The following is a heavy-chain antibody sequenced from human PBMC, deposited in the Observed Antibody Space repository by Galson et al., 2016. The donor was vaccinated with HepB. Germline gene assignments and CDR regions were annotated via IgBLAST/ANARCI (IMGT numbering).Heavy chain of an antibody. CDR2: IRSKVYGGTI. CDR1: GFTFGDYA. V-gene: IGHV3-49*04. CDR3: GTTIYYYYGMDV. Sequence: SLRLSCAASGFTFGDYALSWVRQAPGKGLEWVGFIRSKVYGGTIEYAASVKGRFTISRDDSKSITYLQMNSLKTKDTAVYYCGTTIYYYYGMDVWGQGTTVTVSS. J-gene: IGHJ6*02. D-gene: IGHD1-1*01.